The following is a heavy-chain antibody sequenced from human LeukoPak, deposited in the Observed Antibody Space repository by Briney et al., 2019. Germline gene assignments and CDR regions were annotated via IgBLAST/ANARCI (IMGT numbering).Heavy chain of an antibody. Sequence: PAETLSLTCTVSGGSITDYYWSWIRHSSGKGLEWIGYMYYSGSAYYSPSLKTRVTISVDTSKNQFSLKLKSVTAADTAVYYCARDRTVSGMDIEYYFDYWGQGTLVTVSS. CDR3: ARDRTVSGMDIEYYFDY. J-gene: IGHJ4*02. D-gene: IGHD2-2*03. V-gene: IGHV4-59*12. CDR1: GGSITDYY. CDR2: MYYSGSA.